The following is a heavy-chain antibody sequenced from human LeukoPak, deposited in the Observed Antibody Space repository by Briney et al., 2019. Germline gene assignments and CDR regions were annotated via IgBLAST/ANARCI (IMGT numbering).Heavy chain of an antibody. Sequence: AXVKVSCKASGYTFTDYYMNWVRLAPGQGLEWMGRINPNNGATNYAQRFQGRVTMTRDTDISTAYMDLSRLRSDDTAVYYCAPLRLGELSSDCWGQRTLVTVSS. J-gene: IGHJ4*02. D-gene: IGHD3-16*02. CDR3: APLRLGELSSDC. CDR1: GYTFTDYY. V-gene: IGHV1-2*06. CDR2: INPNNGAT.